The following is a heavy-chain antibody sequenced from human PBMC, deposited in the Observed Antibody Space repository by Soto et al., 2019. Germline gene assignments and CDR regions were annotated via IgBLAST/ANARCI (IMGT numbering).Heavy chain of an antibody. D-gene: IGHD2-2*01. CDR1: GYTFTSYA. Sequence: ASVKVSCKASGYTFTSYAMNWVRQAPGQGLEWMGWINTNTGNPTYAQGFTGRFVFSLDTSVSTAYLQISSLKAEDTAVYYCAREGIVVVPAAARRFDYWGQGTLVTVSS. V-gene: IGHV7-4-1*02. CDR2: INTNTGNP. J-gene: IGHJ4*02. CDR3: AREGIVVVPAAARRFDY.